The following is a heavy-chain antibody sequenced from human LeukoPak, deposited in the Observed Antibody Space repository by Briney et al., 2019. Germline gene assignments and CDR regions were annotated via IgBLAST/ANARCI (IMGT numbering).Heavy chain of an antibody. CDR2: IYHGGST. CDR3: ARALYSSSWYRGFDY. Sequence: PSDTLSLTCTVSGGSIRSYYWSWIRQPPGKGLEWIGYIYHGGSTNYNPSLKSRVTISVDTSKNQFSLKLSSVTAADTAVYYCARALYSSSWYRGFDYWGQGTLVTVSS. CDR1: GGSIRSYY. J-gene: IGHJ4*02. V-gene: IGHV4-59*12. D-gene: IGHD6-13*01.